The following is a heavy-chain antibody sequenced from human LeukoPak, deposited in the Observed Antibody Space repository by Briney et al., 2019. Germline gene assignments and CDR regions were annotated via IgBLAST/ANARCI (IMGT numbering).Heavy chain of an antibody. CDR3: AREADIVLMVYAIRNYYYYGMDV. V-gene: IGHV1-18*01. J-gene: IGHJ6*02. CDR1: GYTFTSYG. Sequence: ASVKVSCKASGYTFTSYGISWVRQAPGQGLEWMGWISAYNGNTNYAQKLQGRVTMTTDTSTSTAYMELRSLRSDDTTVYYCAREADIVLMVYAIRNYYYYGMDVWGQGTTVTVSS. D-gene: IGHD2-8*01. CDR2: ISAYNGNT.